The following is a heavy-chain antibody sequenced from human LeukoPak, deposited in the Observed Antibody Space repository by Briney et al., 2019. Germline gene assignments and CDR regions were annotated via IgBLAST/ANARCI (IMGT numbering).Heavy chain of an antibody. CDR2: IYYSGST. J-gene: IGHJ4*02. CDR3: ATYGWGISEDGY. V-gene: IGHV4-59*12. CDR1: GGSISSYY. Sequence: PSETLSLTCTVSGGSISSYYWSWIRQPPGKGLEWIGYIYYSGSTNYNPSLKSRVTISVDTSKNQFSLKLSSVTAADTAVYYCATYGWGISEDGYGGQGTLVTVPS. D-gene: IGHD3-10*01.